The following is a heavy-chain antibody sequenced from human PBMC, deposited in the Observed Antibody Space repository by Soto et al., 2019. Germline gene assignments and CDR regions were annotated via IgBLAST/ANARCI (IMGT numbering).Heavy chain of an antibody. V-gene: IGHV1-3*01. J-gene: IGHJ4*02. D-gene: IGHD6-13*01. CDR1: GYTFTSYA. CDR3: ARDWVTLLAAANF. Sequence: QVQLVQSGAEVKKPGASVKVSCKASGYTFTSYAMHWVRQPPGQRLEWMGRINAGNGHTKYSQNLQGRVTITRDTSARTADMELSSQRSEDTSGYYCARDWVTLLAAANFWGQGPLVTVSS. CDR2: INAGNGHT.